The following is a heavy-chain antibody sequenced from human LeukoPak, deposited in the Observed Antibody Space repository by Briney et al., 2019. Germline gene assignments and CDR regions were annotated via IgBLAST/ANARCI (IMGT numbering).Heavy chain of an antibody. Sequence: PSETLSLTCTVSGGSISSYYWSWIRQPPGKGLEWIGYIYYSGSTNYNPSLKSRVTISVDTSKNQFSLKLSSVTAADTAVYYCARQGADSSGYPDAFDIWGQGTMVTVSS. CDR2: IYYSGST. D-gene: IGHD3-22*01. V-gene: IGHV4-59*08. CDR3: ARQGADSSGYPDAFDI. CDR1: GGSISSYY. J-gene: IGHJ3*02.